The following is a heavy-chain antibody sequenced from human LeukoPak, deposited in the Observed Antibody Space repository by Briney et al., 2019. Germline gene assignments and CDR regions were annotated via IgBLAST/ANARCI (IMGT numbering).Heavy chain of an antibody. J-gene: IGHJ1*01. CDR2: IGAYSGNS. V-gene: IGHV1-18*01. D-gene: IGHD6-19*01. CDR3: ARDSSAFYGSEYFQH. CDR1: NYTFSNYG. Sequence: ASVKVSCKTSNYTFSNYGITWVRQAPEQGLGWMGWIGAYSGNSEFAQKFQGRITMTTDASSGTAYMELTNLTSDDTAVYFCARDSSAFYGSEYFQHWGQGTLVTVSS.